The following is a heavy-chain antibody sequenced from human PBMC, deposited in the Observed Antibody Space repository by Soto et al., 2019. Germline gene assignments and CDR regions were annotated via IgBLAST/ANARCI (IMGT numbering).Heavy chain of an antibody. CDR3: AHPRGYGVFDAYDI. D-gene: IGHD4-17*01. CDR2: ISYDGSKK. V-gene: IGHV3-30*03. J-gene: IGHJ3*02. Sequence: GGSLRLSCAASGFTFSSYGMHWVRQAPGKGLEWVAVISYDGSKKYYADSVKGRFTISRDNSKNTLYLQMNSLRIEDTAVYYCAHPRGYGVFDAYDIWGQGTMVTVSS. CDR1: GFTFSSYG.